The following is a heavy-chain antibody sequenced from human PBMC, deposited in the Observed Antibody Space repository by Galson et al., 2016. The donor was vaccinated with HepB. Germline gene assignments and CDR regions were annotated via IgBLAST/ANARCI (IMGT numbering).Heavy chain of an antibody. Sequence: PALVKPTQTLTLTCTFSGFSFHTDGVGVGWIRQPPGQALEWLALIYWDDDKRYSPSLKSRLTITKDNAENQVVLTMTNMDPVDTATYYCAHRLQGSVGWTEFDYWGQGAPVTVSS. D-gene: IGHD2-15*01. CDR3: AHRLQGSVGWTEFDY. CDR2: IYWDDDK. J-gene: IGHJ4*02. V-gene: IGHV2-5*02. CDR1: GFSFHTDGVG.